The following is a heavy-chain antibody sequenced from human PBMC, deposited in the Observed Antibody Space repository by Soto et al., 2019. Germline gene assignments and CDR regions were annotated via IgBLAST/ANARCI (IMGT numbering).Heavy chain of an antibody. J-gene: IGHJ4*02. Sequence: GGSLRLSCAASGFTFSTYAMHWVRQAPGKGLEWVAVISSDESTEYYADSVKGRFTISRDNSKNTLYLRMNSLTTEDTAVFHCAKAYGSGWAYFDSWGQGTLVTVSS. D-gene: IGHD6-19*01. CDR1: GFTFSTYA. CDR2: ISSDESTE. V-gene: IGHV3-30*18. CDR3: AKAYGSGWAYFDS.